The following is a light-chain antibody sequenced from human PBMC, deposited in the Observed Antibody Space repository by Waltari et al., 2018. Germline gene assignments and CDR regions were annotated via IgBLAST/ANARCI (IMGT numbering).Light chain of an antibody. V-gene: IGKV1-5*03. CDR1: HRIVRW. J-gene: IGKJ1*01. CDR2: QAS. Sequence: DIQMTQSPSTLSASVGDTVTITCRARHRIVRWLAWYQQKPGTAPKLLIPQASNLQTGVPPRFSGSGSGTEFTLTISNLLPDDFATYYCQQYDRYLLTFGQGTKVEL. CDR3: QQYDRYLLT.